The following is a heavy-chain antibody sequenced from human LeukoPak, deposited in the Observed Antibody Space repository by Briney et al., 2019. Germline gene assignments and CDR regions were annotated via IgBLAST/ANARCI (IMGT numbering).Heavy chain of an antibody. V-gene: IGHV4-39*07. J-gene: IGHJ4*02. D-gene: IGHD2-2*01. CDR3: ARGSTSCYDY. Sequence: SETLSLTCTVSGGSISSSSYYWGWIRQPPGKGLEWIGEINHSGSTNYNPSLKSRVTISVDTSKNQFSLKLSSVTAADTAVYYCARGSTSCYDYWGQGTLVTVSS. CDR1: GGSISSSSYY. CDR2: INHSGST.